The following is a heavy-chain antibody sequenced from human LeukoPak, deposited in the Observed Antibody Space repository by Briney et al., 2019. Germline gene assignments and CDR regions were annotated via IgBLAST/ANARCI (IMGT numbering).Heavy chain of an antibody. CDR1: GGSISNYY. CDR3: ARCSMVATGAFDY. Sequence: SETLSLTCTVSGGSISNYYWSWIRQPAGKGLEWIGRIYTSGSTNYNPSLKSRVTISVDTSKNQFSLKLSSVTAADTAVYYCARCSMVATGAFDYWGQGTLVTVSS. V-gene: IGHV4-4*07. J-gene: IGHJ4*02. CDR2: IYTSGST. D-gene: IGHD5-12*01.